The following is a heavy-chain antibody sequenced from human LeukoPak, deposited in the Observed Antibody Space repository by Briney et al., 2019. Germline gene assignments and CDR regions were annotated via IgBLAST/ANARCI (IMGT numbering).Heavy chain of an antibody. CDR1: GGSISSYY. Sequence: PSETLSLTCTVSGGSISSYYWGWIRQPPGKGLEWIGSIYYSGSTYYNPSLKSRVTISVDTSKNQFSLKLSSVTAADTAVYYCARQAYYYDSSGYYYFRWFDPWGQGTLVTVSS. D-gene: IGHD3-22*01. CDR3: ARQAYYYDSSGYYYFRWFDP. CDR2: IYYSGST. J-gene: IGHJ5*02. V-gene: IGHV4-39*01.